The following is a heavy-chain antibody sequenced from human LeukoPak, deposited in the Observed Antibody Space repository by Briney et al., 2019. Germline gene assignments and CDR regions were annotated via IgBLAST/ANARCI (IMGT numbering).Heavy chain of an antibody. CDR1: GFTFSGHW. Sequence: GGSLRLSCVASGFTFSGHWISWVRQAPGKGLEWVAGITPSGRITYYADSVKGRFTSSRDNSKNTLYLQMNSLRAEDPSISYCATNVDTSDDYWGQGTLVTASS. D-gene: IGHD5-18*01. V-gene: IGHV3-23*05. CDR2: ITPSGRIT. J-gene: IGHJ4*02. CDR3: ATNVDTSDDY.